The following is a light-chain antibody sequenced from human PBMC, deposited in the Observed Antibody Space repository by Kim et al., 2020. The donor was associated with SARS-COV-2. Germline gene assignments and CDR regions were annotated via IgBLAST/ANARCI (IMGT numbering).Light chain of an antibody. CDR3: QQYGRSPLT. V-gene: IGKV3-20*01. CDR2: GTS. CDR1: QSVSSSY. J-gene: IGKJ4*01. Sequence: DIVLTQSPGTLSLSPGERATLSCRASQSVSSSYLAWYQQNPGQAPRLLIYGTSTRATGIPDRFSGSGSGTDFTLTISRLESEDFAVYYCQQYGRSPLTFGGGTKVDIK.